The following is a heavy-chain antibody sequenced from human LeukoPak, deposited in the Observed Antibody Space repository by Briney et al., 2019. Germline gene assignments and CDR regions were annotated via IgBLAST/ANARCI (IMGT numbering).Heavy chain of an antibody. CDR1: GGSISSGDYY. D-gene: IGHD2-21*02. CDR3: ARLNSRVTDAFDI. Sequence: PSETLSLTCTVSGGSISSGDYYWSWIRQPPGKGLEWIGYIYYSGSTYYNPSLKSRVTISVDTSKNQFSLKLSSVTAADTAVYYCARLNSRVTDAFDIWGQGTMVTVSS. J-gene: IGHJ3*02. CDR2: IYYSGST. V-gene: IGHV4-39*01.